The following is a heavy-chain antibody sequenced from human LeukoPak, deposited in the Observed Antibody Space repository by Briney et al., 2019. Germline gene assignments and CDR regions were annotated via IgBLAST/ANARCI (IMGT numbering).Heavy chain of an antibody. CDR1: GGPLREYH. J-gene: IGHJ3*02. CDR3: ARELVRGVIGAFDI. Sequence: PSETLSLTCTVSGGPLREYHWSWIRQPPGKGLGRIGYIYDSRSTNYNPSLKSRVTISVDTSKNHFSLKLSSVTAADTAVYYCARELVRGVIGAFDIWGQGTMVTVSS. D-gene: IGHD3-10*01. CDR2: IYDSRST. V-gene: IGHV4-59*01.